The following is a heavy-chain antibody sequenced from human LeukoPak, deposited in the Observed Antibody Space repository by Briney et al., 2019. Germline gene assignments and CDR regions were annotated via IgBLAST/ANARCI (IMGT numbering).Heavy chain of an antibody. D-gene: IGHD5-12*01. Sequence: PGGTLRLSCAASGFTFSSYWMSWVRQAPGKGLERVANIKQDGSEKYYVDPVKGRFTISRDNAKNSLYLQMNSLRAEDTAVYYCARRDGTGYVGSWGQGTLVTVSS. J-gene: IGHJ5*02. CDR1: GFTFSSYW. V-gene: IGHV3-7*02. CDR3: ARRDGTGYVGS. CDR2: IKQDGSEK.